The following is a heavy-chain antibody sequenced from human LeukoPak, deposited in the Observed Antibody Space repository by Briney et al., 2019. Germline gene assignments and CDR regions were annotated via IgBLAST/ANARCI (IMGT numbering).Heavy chain of an antibody. D-gene: IGHD1-26*01. CDR1: GGSFSGYY. CDR3: ARSSYYVDY. V-gene: IGHV4-34*01. J-gene: IGHJ4*02. CDR2: INHSGST. Sequence: SETLSLTCAVYGGSFSGYYWSWIRQPPGKGLEWIGEINHSGSTNYNPSLKSRVTISVDTSKNQFSLELSSVTAADTDVYYCARSSYYVDYWGQGTLVTVSS.